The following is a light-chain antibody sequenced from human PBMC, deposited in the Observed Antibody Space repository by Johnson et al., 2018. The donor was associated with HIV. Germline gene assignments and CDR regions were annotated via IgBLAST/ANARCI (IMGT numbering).Light chain of an antibody. CDR2: ENN. Sequence: QSVLTQPPSVSAAPGQKFTISCSGSSSNIGNNYVSWYQQLPGTAPKLLIYENNKRPSGIPDRFSGSKSGTSATLGITGLQTGDEADYYCGTWDISLRSYVFGTATKVTVL. J-gene: IGLJ1*01. V-gene: IGLV1-51*02. CDR3: GTWDISLRSYV. CDR1: SSNIGNNY.